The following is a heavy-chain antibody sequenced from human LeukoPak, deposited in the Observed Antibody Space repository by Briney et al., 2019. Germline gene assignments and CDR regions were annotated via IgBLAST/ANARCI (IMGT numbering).Heavy chain of an antibody. D-gene: IGHD2-21*01. CDR1: GDSISSISCS. CDR2: FCSSGTT. J-gene: IGHJ3*02. Sequence: SETLSLTCKVSGDSISSISCSWGWVRQSPGKGLQWIGSFCSSGTTYYNPSLKSRVTISIDTSKNEFSLKMISVTAADTAVYYCARRDIALHAFDMWSQGTRVTVSS. CDR3: ARRDIALHAFDM. V-gene: IGHV4-39*01.